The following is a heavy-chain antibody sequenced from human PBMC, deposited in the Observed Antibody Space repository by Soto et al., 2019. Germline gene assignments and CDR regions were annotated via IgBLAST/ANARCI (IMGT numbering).Heavy chain of an antibody. V-gene: IGHV1-18*01. D-gene: IGHD6-13*01. Sequence: ASVKVSCKASGYTFTTYGIHWVRQAPGQGLEWMGWINGYNGNTNYAQKFQGRVTMTTDTSTTTAYMDLRSLRSDDTAVYYCGRERDGTSWSSAEYLQHWGQGTLVTVSS. CDR2: INGYNGNT. J-gene: IGHJ1*01. CDR1: GYTFTTYG. CDR3: GRERDGTSWSSAEYLQH.